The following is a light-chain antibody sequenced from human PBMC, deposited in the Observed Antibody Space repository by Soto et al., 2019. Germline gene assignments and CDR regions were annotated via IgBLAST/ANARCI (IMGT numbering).Light chain of an antibody. CDR3: HQYGSSPAT. J-gene: IGKJ1*01. Sequence: EIVLTQSPGTLSLSPGERATLSCRASQSVSSSFLAWYQQKPGQAPRLLIYGASSRATGIPDRFSGSGSGTDFTLTISRLEPEDFAVYYCHQYGSSPATFGQWTKVEIK. CDR2: GAS. CDR1: QSVSSSF. V-gene: IGKV3-20*01.